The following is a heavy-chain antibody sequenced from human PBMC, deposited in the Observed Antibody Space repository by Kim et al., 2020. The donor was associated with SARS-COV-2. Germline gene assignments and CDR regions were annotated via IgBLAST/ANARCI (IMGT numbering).Heavy chain of an antibody. J-gene: IGHJ5*02. CDR3: ARGTGCSGGSCPHHPHPNWFDP. Sequence: SETLSLTCAVYGGSFSGYYWSWIRQPPGKGLEWIGEINHSGSTNYNPSLKSRVTISVDTSKNQFSLKLSSVTAADTAVYYCARGTGCSGGSCPHHPHPNWFDPWGQGTLVTVSS. CDR1: GGSFSGYY. D-gene: IGHD2-15*01. CDR2: INHSGST. V-gene: IGHV4-34*01.